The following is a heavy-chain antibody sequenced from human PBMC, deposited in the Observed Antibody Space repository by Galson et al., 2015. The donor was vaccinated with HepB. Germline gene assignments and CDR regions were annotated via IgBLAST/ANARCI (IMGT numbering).Heavy chain of an antibody. CDR1: GYTFTSYY. CDR2: INPSGGST. CDR3: ARAGGCSSTSCYAWNYYYYYGMDV. D-gene: IGHD2-2*01. V-gene: IGHV1-46*04. Sequence: SVKVSCKASGYTFTSYYMHWVRQAPGQGLEWMGIINPSGGSTSYAQKLQGRVTMTRDTSTSTVYMELNSLRSEDTAVYYCARAGGCSSTSCYAWNYYYYYGMDVWGQGTTVTVSS. J-gene: IGHJ6*02.